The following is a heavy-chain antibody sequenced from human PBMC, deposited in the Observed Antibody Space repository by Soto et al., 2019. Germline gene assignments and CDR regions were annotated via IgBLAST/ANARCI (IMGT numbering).Heavy chain of an antibody. CDR3: ATDSPIECSSTSCFKWGWFDP. CDR1: GYTLTELS. D-gene: IGHD2-2*01. CDR2: FDPEDGET. V-gene: IGHV1-24*01. J-gene: IGHJ5*02. Sequence: QVQLVQSGAEVKKPGASVKVSCKVSGYTLTELSMHWVRQAPGKGLEWMGGFDPEDGETIYAQKFQGRVTMTKDTSTNTANMDRSSLRSEDTAVYYCATDSPIECSSTSCFKWGWFDPWGQGTLVTVSS.